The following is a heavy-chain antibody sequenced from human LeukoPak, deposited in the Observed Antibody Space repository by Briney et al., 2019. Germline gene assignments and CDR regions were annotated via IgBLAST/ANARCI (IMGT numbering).Heavy chain of an antibody. Sequence: SVKVSCKASGGTFSSYAINWVRQAPGQGLEWMGRIIPIFGTANYAQKFQGRVTITTDESTSTAYMELSSLRSEDTAVYYCARDGAHNWNYCFDPWGQGTLVTVSS. J-gene: IGHJ5*02. CDR2: IIPIFGTA. D-gene: IGHD1-7*01. CDR1: GGTFSSYA. CDR3: ARDGAHNWNYCFDP. V-gene: IGHV1-69*05.